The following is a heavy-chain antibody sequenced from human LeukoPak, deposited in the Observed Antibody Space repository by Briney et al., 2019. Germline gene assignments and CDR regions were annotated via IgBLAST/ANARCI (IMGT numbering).Heavy chain of an antibody. V-gene: IGHV1-8*01. D-gene: IGHD3-3*01. J-gene: IGHJ6*02. CDR2: MNPNSGNT. CDR1: GYTFTSYD. Sequence: GASVKVSCKASGYTFTSYDINWVRQATGQGLEWMGWMNPNSGNTGYAQRFQGRVTITRNTSISTAYMELSSLRSEDTAVYYCARRYDFWSGYYYYYYGMDVWGQGTTVTVSS. CDR3: ARRYDFWSGYYYYYYGMDV.